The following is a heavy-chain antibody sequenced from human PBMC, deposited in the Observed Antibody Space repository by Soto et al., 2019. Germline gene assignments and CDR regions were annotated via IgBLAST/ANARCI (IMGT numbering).Heavy chain of an antibody. J-gene: IGHJ4*02. D-gene: IGHD4-17*01. CDR1: GFTFTSYG. CDR2: IWYDGSSK. Sequence: GGSLRLSCAASGFTFTSYGMHWVRQAPGKGLEWVAVIWYDGSSKYYAESVKGRFTISRDNPKNTLYLQMNSLRAEDTAVYYCARDRGNYGDYLFDSWGQGTLVTVSS. V-gene: IGHV3-33*01. CDR3: ARDRGNYGDYLFDS.